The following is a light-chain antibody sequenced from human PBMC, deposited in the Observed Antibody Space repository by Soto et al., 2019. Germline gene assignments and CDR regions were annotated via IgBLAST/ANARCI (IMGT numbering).Light chain of an antibody. CDR1: QSVLDNSTNKSY. CDR2: WAS. CDR3: QQYGSSPASFT. J-gene: IGKJ3*01. V-gene: IGKV4-1*01. Sequence: VLTQSPSSLAVSLGERATVNCRSSQSVLDNSTNKSYLAWYQKKPGHPPKLLVHWASVREAGVPDRFSGGGSGTDFTLTISSLQAEDFAVYYCQQYGSSPASFTFGPGTKVEIK.